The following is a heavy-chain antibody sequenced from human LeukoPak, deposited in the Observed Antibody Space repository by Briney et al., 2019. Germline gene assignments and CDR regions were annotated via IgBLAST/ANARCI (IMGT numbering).Heavy chain of an antibody. CDR2: IYAAGGT. V-gene: IGHV3-66*01. D-gene: IGHD3-9*01. J-gene: IGHJ4*02. Sequence: GGSLRLSCQASGFTVSDNYMTWVRQAPGKGLEWVSLIYAAGGTYFADSVRGRFTISRDNSKNTVYLQMNNLGVDDTAVYYCGSSNLLTGYYFLNFWGQGTLVTVSS. CDR3: GSSNLLTGYYFLNF. CDR1: GFTVSDNY.